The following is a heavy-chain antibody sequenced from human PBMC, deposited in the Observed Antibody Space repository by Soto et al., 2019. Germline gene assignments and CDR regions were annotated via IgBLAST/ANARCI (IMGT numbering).Heavy chain of an antibody. J-gene: IGHJ6*02. V-gene: IGHV1-18*04. Sequence: GGSLRLSCAASGFTFTSYGISWVRQAPGQGLEWMGWISAYNGNTNYAQKLQGRVTMTTDTSTSTAYMELRSLRSDDTAVYYCARDGMIVVVITRYYYGMDVWGQGTTVTVSS. CDR2: ISAYNGNT. CDR3: ARDGMIVVVITRYYYGMDV. D-gene: IGHD3-22*01. CDR1: GFTFTSYG.